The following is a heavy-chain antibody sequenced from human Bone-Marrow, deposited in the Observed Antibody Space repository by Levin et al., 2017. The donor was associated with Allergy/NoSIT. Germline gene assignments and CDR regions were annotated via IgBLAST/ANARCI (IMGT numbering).Heavy chain of an antibody. CDR2: ITDSGGST. J-gene: IGHJ4*02. V-gene: IGHV3-23*01. CDR1: GFTFSSYA. Sequence: GESLKISCAASGFTFSSYAMGWVRQAPGKGLEWVSAITDSGGSTYYADSVKGRFTISRDNSKNTLYLQMNSLRVEDTAVYYCAKDRPNSGWFFDYWGQGTLVTVSS. CDR3: AKDRPNSGWFFDY. D-gene: IGHD6-19*01.